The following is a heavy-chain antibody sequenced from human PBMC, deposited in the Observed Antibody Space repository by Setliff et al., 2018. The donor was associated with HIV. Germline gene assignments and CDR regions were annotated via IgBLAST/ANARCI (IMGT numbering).Heavy chain of an antibody. CDR1: GGSISSHY. Sequence: KPSETLSLTCNVSGGSISSHYWSWIRQPPGKGLEWIGHTHSSGSSRYNPSLESRVTISVDPSKNQFSLKVSSVTAADTAVYYCARVGMTTTYYWGQGTLVTVSS. CDR3: ARVGMTTTYY. CDR2: THSSGSS. D-gene: IGHD4-4*01. V-gene: IGHV4-4*08. J-gene: IGHJ4*02.